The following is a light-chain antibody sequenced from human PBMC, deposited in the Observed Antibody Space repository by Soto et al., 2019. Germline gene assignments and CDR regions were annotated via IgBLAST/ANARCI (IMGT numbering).Light chain of an antibody. Sequence: DIQMTQSPSTLSASVGDRVTITCRASQIINTWLAWYQRKPGKAPKLLIYDASSLQSGVPSRFSGSGSGTEFTLTISSLQPDDFATYYCQQYNSYSWTFGQGTKVDIK. J-gene: IGKJ1*01. V-gene: IGKV1-5*01. CDR3: QQYNSYSWT. CDR2: DAS. CDR1: QIINTW.